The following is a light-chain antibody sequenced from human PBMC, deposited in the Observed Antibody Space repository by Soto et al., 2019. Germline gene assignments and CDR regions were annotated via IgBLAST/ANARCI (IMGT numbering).Light chain of an antibody. CDR2: RNN. V-gene: IGLV1-47*01. Sequence: QSVLTQPPSASGTPGQRVTISCSGSSSNIGSNYVYWYQQLPGTAPKLLLYRNNQRPSGVPDRVSGSKSGPSASLAISGLRAEVEANYYCAAWDDSLSGVVFGGGTKLTV. J-gene: IGLJ3*02. CDR3: AAWDDSLSGVV. CDR1: SSNIGSNY.